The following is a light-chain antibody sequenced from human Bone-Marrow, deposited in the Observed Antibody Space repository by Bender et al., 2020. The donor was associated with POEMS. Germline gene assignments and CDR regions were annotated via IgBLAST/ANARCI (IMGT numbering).Light chain of an antibody. CDR2: DVS. CDR3: SSYTSSSTRV. Sequence: QSALTQPASVSGSPGQSITISCIGSSTDIGAYNLVSWYQQHPGKAPKLMIYDVSNRPSGVSNRFSGSKSGNTASLTISGLQAEDEADYYCSSYTSSSTRVFGGGTKLTVL. J-gene: IGLJ3*02. CDR1: STDIGAYNL. V-gene: IGLV2-14*02.